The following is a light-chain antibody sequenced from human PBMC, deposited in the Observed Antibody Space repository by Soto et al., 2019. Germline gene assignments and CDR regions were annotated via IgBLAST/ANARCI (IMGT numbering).Light chain of an antibody. J-gene: IGKJ5*01. CDR3: QQSYTTPIT. CDR2: DAS. Sequence: DIQMTQSPSTLSASVGDRVTISCRASRSISNWLAWYQQRPGIAPKLLIFDASILQSGVPSRFTGSGSGTDFTLTISSLQPEDFATYFCQQSYTTPITFGQGTRLEIK. CDR1: RSISNW. V-gene: IGKV1-39*01.